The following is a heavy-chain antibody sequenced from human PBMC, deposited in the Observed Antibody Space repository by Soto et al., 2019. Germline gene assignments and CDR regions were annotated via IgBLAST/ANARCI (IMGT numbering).Heavy chain of an antibody. CDR1: GYSFAGYW. Sequence: RESLKISCKGSGYSFAGYWITWVRQKPGKGLEWMGRIDPSDSQTYYSPSFRGHLTISATKSITTVFLQWSSLRASDTAMYYCARQIYDSDTGPNFQYYFDSWGQGTPVTVSS. J-gene: IGHJ4*02. D-gene: IGHD3-22*01. CDR2: IDPSDSQT. V-gene: IGHV5-10-1*01. CDR3: ARQIYDSDTGPNFQYYFDS.